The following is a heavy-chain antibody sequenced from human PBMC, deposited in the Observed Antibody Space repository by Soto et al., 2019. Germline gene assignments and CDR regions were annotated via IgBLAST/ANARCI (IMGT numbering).Heavy chain of an antibody. CDR2: ISYDGSNK. D-gene: IGHD6-19*01. CDR1: GFTFSSYG. Sequence: QVQLVESGGGVVQPGRSLRLSCAASGFTFSSYGMHWVRQAPGKGLEWVAVISYDGSNKYYADSVKGRFTISRDNSKNTVYLQMNSLRAEDTAVYYCAKDRVAVAGIGYYYYGMDVWGQGTTVTVSS. CDR3: AKDRVAVAGIGYYYYGMDV. V-gene: IGHV3-30*18. J-gene: IGHJ6*02.